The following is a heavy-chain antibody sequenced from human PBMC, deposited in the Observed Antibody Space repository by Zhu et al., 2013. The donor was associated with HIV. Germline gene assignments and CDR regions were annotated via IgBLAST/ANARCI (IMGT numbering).Heavy chain of an antibody. CDR3: ARVGYCTNGVCYDSKGYFDY. CDR1: GYTFTSYG. V-gene: IGHV1-18*01. CDR2: ISAYNGNT. D-gene: IGHD2-8*01. Sequence: QVQLVQSGAEVKKPGASVKVSCKASGYTFTSYGISWVRQAPGQRLEWMGWISAYNGNTNYAQKLQGRVTMTTDTSTSTAYMELRSLRSDDTAVYYCARVGYCTNGVCYDSKGYFDYVGPGNPGHRLL. J-gene: IGHJ4*02.